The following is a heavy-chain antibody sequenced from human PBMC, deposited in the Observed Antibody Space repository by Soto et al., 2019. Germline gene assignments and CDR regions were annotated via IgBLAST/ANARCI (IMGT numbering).Heavy chain of an antibody. D-gene: IGHD1-1*01. CDR1: GFSFSSFA. CDR3: AKDAGTNWQNWFDS. CDR2: ISGSRGST. V-gene: IGHV3-23*01. J-gene: IGHJ5*01. Sequence: EVQLLESGGGLVQPGGSLRLSCAASGFSFSSFAMSWVRQAPGKGLEWVSAISGSRGSTYYADSVKGRFTVSRDDSKNTLYLQMNSLRAEDTALYYCAKDAGTNWQNWFDSWGQGTLVTVSS.